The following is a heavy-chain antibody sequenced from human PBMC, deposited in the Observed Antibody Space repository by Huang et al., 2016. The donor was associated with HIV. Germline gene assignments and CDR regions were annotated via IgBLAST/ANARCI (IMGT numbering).Heavy chain of an antibody. D-gene: IGHD4-4*01. J-gene: IGHJ4*02. CDR2: LKPVCDSP. CDR1: GGPFRSYS. CDR3: ARGSLEYSVSSSLDY. Sequence: QVQLLQSGAEVKKPGSSVKVSCKASGGPFRSYSIAWVRQAPGTGLEWMARLKPVCDSPKYAQKLRGRVRVTADESTSTVYMELRDLRPDDTAVYFCARGSLEYSVSSSLDYWGQGTHVTVSS. V-gene: IGHV1-69*13.